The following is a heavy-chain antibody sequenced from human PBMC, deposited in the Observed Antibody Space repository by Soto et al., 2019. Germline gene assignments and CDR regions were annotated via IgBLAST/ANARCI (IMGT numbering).Heavy chain of an antibody. D-gene: IGHD2-2*01. V-gene: IGHV1-2*02. CDR3: ARGYCSSIGCSHYFDY. Sequence: ASVKVSCKASGYTFTGNYMHWVRQAPGQGLEWMALINPTTGDTKYAQKFQGRVTMTWDTAISTAYMELSRLRSDDTAIYFCARGYCSSIGCSHYFDYGGQGPLVTVSS. CDR1: GYTFTGNY. CDR2: INPTTGDT. J-gene: IGHJ4*02.